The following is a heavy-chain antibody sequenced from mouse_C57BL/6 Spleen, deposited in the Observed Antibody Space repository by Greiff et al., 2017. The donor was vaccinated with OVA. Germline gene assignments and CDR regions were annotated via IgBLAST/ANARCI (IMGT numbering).Heavy chain of an antibody. CDR3: AREERGMRYDWYFDV. D-gene: IGHD1-1*01. J-gene: IGHJ1*03. Sequence: QVQLQQSGAELARPGASVKLSCTASGYTFTSYGISWVKQRTGQGLEWIGEIYPRSGNTYYNEKFKGKATLTADKSSSTAYMELRSLTSEDSAVYFCAREERGMRYDWYFDVWGTGTTVTVT. V-gene: IGHV1-81*01. CDR2: IYPRSGNT. CDR1: GYTFTSYG.